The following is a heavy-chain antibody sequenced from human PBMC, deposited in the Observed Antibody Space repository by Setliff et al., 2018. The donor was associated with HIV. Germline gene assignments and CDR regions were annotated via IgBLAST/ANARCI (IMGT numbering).Heavy chain of an antibody. CDR2: IYTTGCT. V-gene: IGHV4-61*09. J-gene: IGHJ3*02. D-gene: IGHD1-26*01. Sequence: PSETLSLTCTVSGGSIGSGSHYWSWIRQPAGKGLEWIGHIYTTGCTNYNPSLKSRVTISADTSNNQFSLRLTSMTAADTAVYYCAKTSVGATGLYAFDIWGQGTMVTVSS. CDR1: GGSIGSGSHY. CDR3: AKTSVGATGLYAFDI.